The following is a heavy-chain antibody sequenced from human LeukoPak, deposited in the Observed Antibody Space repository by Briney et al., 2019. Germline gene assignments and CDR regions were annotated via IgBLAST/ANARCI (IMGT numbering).Heavy chain of an antibody. CDR3: AREAVAGYDY. CDR1: GFTFDDYA. CDR2: ISWNSGSI. J-gene: IGHJ4*02. V-gene: IGHV3-9*01. Sequence: PGRSLRLSCAASGFTFDDYAMHWVRQAPGKGLEWVSGISWNSGSIGYADSAKGRFTISRDNAKNSLYLQMNSLRAEDTAVYYCAREAVAGYDYWGQGTLVTVSS. D-gene: IGHD6-19*01.